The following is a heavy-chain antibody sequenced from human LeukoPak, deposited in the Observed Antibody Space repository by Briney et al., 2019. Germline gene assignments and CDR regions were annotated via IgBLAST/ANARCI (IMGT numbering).Heavy chain of an antibody. V-gene: IGHV1-2*02. J-gene: IGHJ4*02. CDR1: GYTFTGYY. D-gene: IGHD3-22*01. Sequence: ASVKVSCKASGYTFTGYYIYWVRQAPGQGLECMGYINPNSGDTNYAQKFQGRVTMTRDTPINTAYMELSSLRSEDTAVYYCALEGSYYYDSSGYLKRPYWGQGTLVTVSS. CDR2: INPNSGDT. CDR3: ALEGSYYYDSSGYLKRPY.